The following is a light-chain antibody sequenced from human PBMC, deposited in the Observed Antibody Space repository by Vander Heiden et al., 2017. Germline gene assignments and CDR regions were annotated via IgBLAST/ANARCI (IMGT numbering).Light chain of an antibody. J-gene: IGLJ3*02. CDR3: QSYDSSNHVV. CDR1: SGSIASNY. Sequence: FMLTQPHPVSESPGKTVTISCTRSSGSIASNYVQWYQQRPGSSPTTVIYEDSQRPSGVPDRFSGSIDSSSNSASLTISGLKTEDEADYYCQSYDSSNHVVFGGGTKLTVL. CDR2: EDS. V-gene: IGLV6-57*01.